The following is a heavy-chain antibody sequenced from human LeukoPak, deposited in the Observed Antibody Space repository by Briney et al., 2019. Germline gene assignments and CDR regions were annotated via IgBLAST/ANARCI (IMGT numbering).Heavy chain of an antibody. V-gene: IGHV3-7*01. J-gene: IGHJ4*02. CDR3: ARDIEAAGLFLDY. Sequence: GGSLRLSCAASGFTFSSYWMSWVRQAPGKGLEWVANMKYDGSEKYYVDSVKGRFTISRDNAKNSLYLQMNLLPAQATPVFSFARDIEAAGLFLDYWGQGTQVTDSS. CDR1: GFTFSSYW. CDR2: MKYDGSEK. D-gene: IGHD6-13*01.